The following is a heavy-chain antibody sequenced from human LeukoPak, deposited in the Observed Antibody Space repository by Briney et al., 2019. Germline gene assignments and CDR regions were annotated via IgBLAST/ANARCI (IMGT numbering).Heavy chain of an antibody. D-gene: IGHD6-19*01. CDR2: ISGSGGST. CDR1: GFTFSSYA. V-gene: IGHV3-23*01. J-gene: IGHJ4*02. CDR3: AKDRRYSSGWYDY. Sequence: GGSLRLSCVASGFTFSSYAMSWVRQAPGKGLEWVSTISGSGGSTYYADSVKGRFTISRDNSKNTLYLQMNSLRAEDTAVYYCAKDRRYSSGWYDYWGQGTLVTVSS.